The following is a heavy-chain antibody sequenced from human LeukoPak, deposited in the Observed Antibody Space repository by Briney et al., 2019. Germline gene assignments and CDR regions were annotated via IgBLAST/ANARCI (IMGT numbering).Heavy chain of an antibody. D-gene: IGHD2-15*01. CDR2: INPNSGGT. V-gene: IGHV1-2*02. Sequence: ASVKVSCKASGYTFTGYYMHWLRQALGQGLEWMGWINPNSGGTNYAQKFQGRVTMTRDTSISTAYMELSRLRSDDTAVYYCAREPTTPGAFDIWGQGTMVTVSS. CDR1: GYTFTGYY. CDR3: AREPTTPGAFDI. J-gene: IGHJ3*02.